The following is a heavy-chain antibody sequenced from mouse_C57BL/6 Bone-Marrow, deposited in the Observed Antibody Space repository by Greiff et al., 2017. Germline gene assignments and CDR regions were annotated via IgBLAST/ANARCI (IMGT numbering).Heavy chain of an antibody. CDR3: TTHYGSSYYFDY. Sequence: EVQLQQSGAELVRPGASVKLSCTASGFNIKDDYMHWVKLRPEQGLEWIGWIDPENGDTEYASKFQGKATITADTSSNTAYLQLSSLTSEDTAVYYCTTHYGSSYYFDYWGRGTTLTVSS. CDR1: GFNIKDDY. D-gene: IGHD1-1*01. J-gene: IGHJ2*01. CDR2: IDPENGDT. V-gene: IGHV14-4*01.